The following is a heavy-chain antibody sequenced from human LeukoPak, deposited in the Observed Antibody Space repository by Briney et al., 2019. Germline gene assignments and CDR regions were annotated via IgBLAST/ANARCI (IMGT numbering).Heavy chain of an antibody. Sequence: QSGGSLRLSCGASGFTFSNFWMTWVRQSPGKGLEWVASIRQDGSEENHVGSVKGRFTISRDNAKNSLYLQMNSLRAEDTAVYYCVRDGYTSAWSNFDLWGQGTLVTVSS. V-gene: IGHV3-7*01. CDR3: VRDGYTSAWSNFDL. CDR1: GFTFSNFW. D-gene: IGHD6-13*01. CDR2: IRQDGSEE. J-gene: IGHJ4*02.